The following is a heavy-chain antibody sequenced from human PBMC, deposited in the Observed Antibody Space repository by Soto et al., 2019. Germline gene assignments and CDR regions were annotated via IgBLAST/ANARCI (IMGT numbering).Heavy chain of an antibody. CDR3: ARDRYRDSSGYYRSYYYYGMDV. J-gene: IGHJ6*02. CDR1: GGTFSSYA. D-gene: IGHD3-22*01. CDR2: IIPIFGTA. Sequence: QVQLVQSGAEVKKPGSSVKVSCKASGGTFSSYAISWVRQAPGQGLEWMGGIIPIFGTANYAQKFQGRVTITADKSTSTDYMELSSLRSEDTAVYYCARDRYRDSSGYYRSYYYYGMDVWGQGTTVTVSS. V-gene: IGHV1-69*06.